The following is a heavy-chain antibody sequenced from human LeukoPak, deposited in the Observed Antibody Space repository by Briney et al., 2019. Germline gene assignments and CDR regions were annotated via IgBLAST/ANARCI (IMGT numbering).Heavy chain of an antibody. Sequence: ASVKVSCKASGYTFTGYYMHWVRQAPGQGLEWMGWINTNTGNPTYAQGFTGRFVFSLDTSVSTAYLQISSLKAEDTAVYYCARVDTAMANWFDPWGQGTLVTVSS. J-gene: IGHJ5*02. V-gene: IGHV7-4-1*02. CDR2: INTNTGNP. CDR1: GYTFTGYY. D-gene: IGHD5-18*01. CDR3: ARVDTAMANWFDP.